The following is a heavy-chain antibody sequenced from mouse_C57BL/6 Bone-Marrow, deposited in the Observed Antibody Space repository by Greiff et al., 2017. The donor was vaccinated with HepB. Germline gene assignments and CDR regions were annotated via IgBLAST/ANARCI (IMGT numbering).Heavy chain of an antibody. V-gene: IGHV5-12*01. CDR3: ARRFYYYGSSGYFDV. D-gene: IGHD1-1*01. CDR2: ISNGGGST. Sequence: EVMLVESGGGLVQPGGSLKLSCAASGFTFSDYYMYWVRQTPEKRLEWVAYISNGGGSTYYPDTVKGRFTISRDNAKNTLYLQMSRLKSEDTAMYYCARRFYYYGSSGYFDVWGTGTTVTVSS. CDR1: GFTFSDYY. J-gene: IGHJ1*03.